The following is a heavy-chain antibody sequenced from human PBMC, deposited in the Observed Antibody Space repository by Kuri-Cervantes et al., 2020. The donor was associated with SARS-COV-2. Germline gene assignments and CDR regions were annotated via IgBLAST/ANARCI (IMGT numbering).Heavy chain of an antibody. CDR3: ARESYYYGMDV. CDR1: GFTFSSYD. CDR2: IGTAGDT. J-gene: IGHJ6*02. Sequence: GGSLRLSCAASGFTFSSYDMHWVRQATGKGLEWVSAIGTAGDTYYPGSVKGRFTISRENAKNSLYLQMNSLRAEDTAVYYCARESYYYGMDVWGHGTTVTVSS. V-gene: IGHV3-13*01.